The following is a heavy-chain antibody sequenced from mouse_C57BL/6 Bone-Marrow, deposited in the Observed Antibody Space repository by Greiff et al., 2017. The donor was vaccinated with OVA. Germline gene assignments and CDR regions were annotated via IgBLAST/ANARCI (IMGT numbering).Heavy chain of an antibody. J-gene: IGHJ3*01. CDR3: AIGGPWFAY. D-gene: IGHD1-1*02. CDR2: IHPSDSDT. Sequence: KESCKASGYTFTSYWMHWVKQRPGQGLEWIGRIHPSDSDTNYNQKFKGKATLTVDKSSSTAYRQLSSLTSEDSAVYYCAIGGPWFAYWGQGTLVTVSA. V-gene: IGHV1-74*01. CDR1: GYTFTSYW.